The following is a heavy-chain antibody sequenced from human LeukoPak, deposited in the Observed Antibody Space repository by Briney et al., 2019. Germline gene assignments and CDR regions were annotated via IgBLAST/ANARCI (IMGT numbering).Heavy chain of an antibody. J-gene: IGHJ4*02. CDR2: INHSGSA. Sequence: PSETLSLTCAVYGGSFSGYYWSWIRQPPGKGLEWIGEINHSGSANYNPSLKSRVTISVDTSKNQFSLKLSSVTAADTAVYYCARVRYSGSYYCDYWGQGTLVTVSS. CDR3: ARVRYSGSYYCDY. V-gene: IGHV4-34*01. D-gene: IGHD1-26*01. CDR1: GGSFSGYY.